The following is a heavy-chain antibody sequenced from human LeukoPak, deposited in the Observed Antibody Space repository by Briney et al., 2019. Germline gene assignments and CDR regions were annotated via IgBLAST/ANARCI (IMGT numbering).Heavy chain of an antibody. D-gene: IGHD6-13*01. CDR3: AREGGYRYQDYFDY. CDR2: INPNSGGT. Sequence: ASVKVSCKASGYTFTGYYMHWARQAPGQGLEWMGWINPNSGGTNYAQKFQGRVTMTRDTSISTAYMELSRLRSDDTAVYYCAREGGYRYQDYFDYWGQGTLVTVSS. V-gene: IGHV1-2*02. J-gene: IGHJ4*02. CDR1: GYTFTGYY.